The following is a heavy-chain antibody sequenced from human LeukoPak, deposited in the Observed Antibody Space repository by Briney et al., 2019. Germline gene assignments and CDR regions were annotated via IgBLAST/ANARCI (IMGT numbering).Heavy chain of an antibody. Sequence: QPGGSLRLSCAASGFTFSSYSMNWVRQAPGKGLEWVSYISSTGSVIYYADSVRGRFTISRDNAKNSLYLQMNSLRAEDTAVYYCARDWGRIQLWLLSVTGYYGMDVWGQGTTVTVSS. D-gene: IGHD5-18*01. CDR2: ISSTGSVI. V-gene: IGHV3-48*01. CDR3: ARDWGRIQLWLLSVTGYYGMDV. J-gene: IGHJ6*02. CDR1: GFTFSSYS.